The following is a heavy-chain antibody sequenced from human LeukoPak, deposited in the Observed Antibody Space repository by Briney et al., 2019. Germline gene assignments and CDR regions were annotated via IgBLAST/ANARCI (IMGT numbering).Heavy chain of an antibody. CDR3: AKDPVYSSSLPDY. V-gene: IGHV3-23*01. J-gene: IGHJ4*02. Sequence: GGSLRLSCAASGFTFSNYAMSWVRQAPGKGLEWVSAISGSGGSTYYADSVKGRFTISRDNSKNTLYLQMNSLRAEDTAVYYCAKDPVYSSSLPDYWGQGTLVTVSS. CDR2: ISGSGGST. D-gene: IGHD6-6*01. CDR1: GFTFSNYA.